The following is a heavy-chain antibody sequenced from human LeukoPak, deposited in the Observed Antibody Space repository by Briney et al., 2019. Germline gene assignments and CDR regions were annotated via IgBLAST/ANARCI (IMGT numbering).Heavy chain of an antibody. J-gene: IGHJ3*02. V-gene: IGHV1-2*02. CDR2: INPNSCGT. CDR1: VYTFTVYY. CDR3: ASTSTYDAFDI. D-gene: IGHD2/OR15-2a*01. Sequence: ASVNVSFKSSVYTFTVYYMHWVRQAPGQGLEWMGWINPNSCGTNYAQKFQGRVTMTRDTSISTAYMELSRLRSDDTAVYYCASTSTYDAFDIWGQGTMVTVSS.